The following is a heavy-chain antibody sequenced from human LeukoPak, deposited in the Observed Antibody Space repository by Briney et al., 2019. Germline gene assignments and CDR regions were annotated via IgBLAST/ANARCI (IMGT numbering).Heavy chain of an antibody. V-gene: IGHV1-69*13. CDR1: GGTFSSYT. Sequence: SVKVSCKASGGTFSSYTISWVRQAPGQGLEWMGGIIPIFGTANYAQKFQGRVTITADESTSTAYMELSSLRSEDTAVYYCARAYTYYYDSSVQDAFDIWGQGTMVTVSS. J-gene: IGHJ3*02. D-gene: IGHD3-22*01. CDR2: IIPIFGTA. CDR3: ARAYTYYYDSSVQDAFDI.